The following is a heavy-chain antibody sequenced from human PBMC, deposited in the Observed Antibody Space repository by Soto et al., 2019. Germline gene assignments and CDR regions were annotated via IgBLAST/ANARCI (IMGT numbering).Heavy chain of an antibody. CDR3: ARDFFRRKYYYYYGMDV. V-gene: IGHV3-33*01. Sequence: GGSLRLSCAASGFIFSSYGMHWVRQTPGKGLEWVAVIWYDGSNEYYADSVKGRFTISRDNSKNTLYLQMNSLRAEDTAVYYCARDFFRRKYYYYYGMDVWGQGTTVTVSS. CDR2: IWYDGSNE. D-gene: IGHD3-3*01. J-gene: IGHJ6*02. CDR1: GFIFSSYG.